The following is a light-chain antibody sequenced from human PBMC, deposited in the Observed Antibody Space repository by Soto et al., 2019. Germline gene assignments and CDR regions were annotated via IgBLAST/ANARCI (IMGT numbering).Light chain of an antibody. CDR1: QSISTW. Sequence: DIQMTQSPSTLSASVGDRVTITCRASQSISTWLAWFQQKPGRAPKLLIYKASSVESGVPSRFSGSGSGTEFTLTISSLQPEDFAVYYCQQYGSSPWTFGQGTKVDIK. J-gene: IGKJ1*01. V-gene: IGKV1-5*03. CDR2: KAS. CDR3: QQYGSSPWT.